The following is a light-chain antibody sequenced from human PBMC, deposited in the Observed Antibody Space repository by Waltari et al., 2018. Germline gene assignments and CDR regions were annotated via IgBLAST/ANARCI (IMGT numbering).Light chain of an antibody. CDR2: EVS. CDR3: SSFAGSNTVK. V-gene: IGLV2-8*01. J-gene: IGLJ2*01. Sequence: QSALTQPPSASGSPGQSVTISCTGTSRDVGGYNYVSWYQQYPGKAPKLIVYEVSKRPSGVPDRFSGSKSGNTASLTVSGLQAEDEADYYCSSFAGSNTVKFGGGTKLTVL. CDR1: SRDVGGYNY.